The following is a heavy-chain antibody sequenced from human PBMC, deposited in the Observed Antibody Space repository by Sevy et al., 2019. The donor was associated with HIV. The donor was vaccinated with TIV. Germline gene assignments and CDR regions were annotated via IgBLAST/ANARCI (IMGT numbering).Heavy chain of an antibody. D-gene: IGHD6-13*01. Sequence: ASVKVSCKASGYTFTSFGITWVRQAPGQGLEWVGWVSPYNGKTKYAQKLQGRVTMTTDTSTSTAYMELRSLRSDDTAVYYCALSSSWKYWGQGTLVTVSS. CDR2: VSPYNGKT. CDR3: ALSSSWKY. CDR1: GYTFTSFG. J-gene: IGHJ4*02. V-gene: IGHV1-18*01.